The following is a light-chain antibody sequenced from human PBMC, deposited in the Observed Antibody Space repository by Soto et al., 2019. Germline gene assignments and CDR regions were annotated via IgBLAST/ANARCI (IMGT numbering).Light chain of an antibody. CDR3: QQYYSSPPT. CDR1: HNILYSSDNKNY. J-gene: IGKJ1*01. Sequence: DIVLTQSPDSLAVSLGARATINCKSSHNILYSSDNKNYLSWYQQRPGQPPKLLFYWASTRESGVPDRFSSSEPGTNFPPAITRLQAEDVALYSCQQYYSSPPTFGQATKVEMK. V-gene: IGKV4-1*01. CDR2: WAS.